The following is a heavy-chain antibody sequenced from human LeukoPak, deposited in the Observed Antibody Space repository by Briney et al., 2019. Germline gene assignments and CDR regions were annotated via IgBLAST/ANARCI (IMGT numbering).Heavy chain of an antibody. D-gene: IGHD2/OR15-2a*01. V-gene: IGHV3-48*03. CDR2: ISSSGSTI. CDR3: AKEKGHDTPFFAFDI. Sequence: PGGSLRLSCAASGFTFSSYEMNWVRQAPGKGLEWVSYISSSGSTIYYADSVKGRFTISRDNSKNSLYLQMNSLRTEDTALYYCAKEKGHDTPFFAFDIWGQGTMVTVSS. J-gene: IGHJ3*02. CDR1: GFTFSSYE.